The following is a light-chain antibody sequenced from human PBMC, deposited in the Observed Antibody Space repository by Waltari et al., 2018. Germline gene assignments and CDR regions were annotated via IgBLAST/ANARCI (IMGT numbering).Light chain of an antibody. Sequence: IVLTQSPDTLSSSPGDRATLSCRASQSIGNNFLVWYQLKPGQAPRLLISAASRRATGVPDRFIGSGSGTDFTLTISRLERDDFAVYYCEQYDGSVVTFGGGTKVEIK. CDR2: AAS. CDR3: EQYDGSVVT. CDR1: QSIGNNF. J-gene: IGKJ4*01. V-gene: IGKV3-20*01.